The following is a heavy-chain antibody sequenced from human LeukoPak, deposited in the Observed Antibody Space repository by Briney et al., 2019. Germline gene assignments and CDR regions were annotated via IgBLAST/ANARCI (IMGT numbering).Heavy chain of an antibody. CDR3: VRAGSYDSFDI. J-gene: IGHJ3*02. CDR1: EFAFTDHY. CDR2: IRNKPISSTT. D-gene: IGHD1-26*01. V-gene: IGHV3-72*01. Sequence: PGFALTLPCVASEFAFTDHYMDWVRQAPGKGRKGVGRIRNKPISSTTEYAASVKGRFTISSDDSKRLVSLQMDSLKTDDTAVYYCVRAGSYDSFDIWGQGTMVTVSS.